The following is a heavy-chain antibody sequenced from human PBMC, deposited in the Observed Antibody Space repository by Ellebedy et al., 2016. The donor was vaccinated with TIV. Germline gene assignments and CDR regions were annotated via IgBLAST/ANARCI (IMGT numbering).Heavy chain of an antibody. J-gene: IGHJ4*02. CDR3: ARQRGNIGWSDY. V-gene: IGHV4-61*08. CDR1: SGSISSGGYYISSGGYY. CDR2: IYYSGTT. D-gene: IGHD6-19*01. Sequence: MPSETLSLTCTVSSGSISSGGYYISSGGYYWSWIRQPPGKGLEWIGCIYYSGTTDYNPSLKSRVTMSVDTSKNQFSLNLSSVTAADTAVYYCARQRGNIGWSDYWGQGTPVTVSS.